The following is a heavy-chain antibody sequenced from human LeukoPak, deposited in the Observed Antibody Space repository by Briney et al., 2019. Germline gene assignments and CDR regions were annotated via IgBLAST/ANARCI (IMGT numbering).Heavy chain of an antibody. V-gene: IGHV4-59*12. J-gene: IGHJ3*02. CDR3: ARALGAFDI. Sequence: SETLSLTCTVSGGSISSYYWSWIRQPPGKVLEWIGYIYYSGSTNYNPSLKSRVTISLDTSKNQLSLKLNSVTAADTAVYYCARALGAFDIWGQGTMVTVS. CDR2: IYYSGST. CDR1: GGSISSYY.